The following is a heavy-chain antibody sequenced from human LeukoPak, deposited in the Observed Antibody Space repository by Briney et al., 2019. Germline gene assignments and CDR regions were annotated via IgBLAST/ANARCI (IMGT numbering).Heavy chain of an antibody. V-gene: IGHV5-51*01. CDR2: IYPGDSDT. D-gene: IGHD2-15*01. CDR1: GYTFTDYW. CDR3: ARQGGSIIYLDY. J-gene: IGHJ4*02. Sequence: GEALKISCKGSGYTFTDYWIGWVRQLPGKGLEWMGIIYPGDSDTRYSPSFQGQGPISADKSISMAYLQWSSLKASDTAMYYCARQGGSIIYLDYWGQGTLVTVSP.